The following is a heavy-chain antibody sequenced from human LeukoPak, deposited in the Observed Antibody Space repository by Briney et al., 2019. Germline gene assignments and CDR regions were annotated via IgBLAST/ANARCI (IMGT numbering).Heavy chain of an antibody. CDR2: INHSGST. V-gene: IGHV4-34*01. D-gene: IGHD2-2*01. J-gene: IGHJ6*02. CDR1: GGSFSGYY. CDR3: ARSNIVVVPAAYYYGMDV. Sequence: SETLSLTCAVYGGSFSGYYWSWIRQPPGKGLEWIGEINHSGSTNYNPSLKSRVTISVDTSKNQFSLKLSSVTAADTAVYYCARSNIVVVPAAYYYGMDVWGQGTTVTVSS.